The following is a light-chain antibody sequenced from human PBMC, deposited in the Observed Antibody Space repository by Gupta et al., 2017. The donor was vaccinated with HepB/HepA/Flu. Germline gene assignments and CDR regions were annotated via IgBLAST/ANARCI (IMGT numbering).Light chain of an antibody. CDR3: HQSSSLPLT. CDR2: YAS. Sequence: EVVLTHPSAFQSVIPKEKVTITCRASQSIVTSLHWYQQKPDQSPQLLIKYASQSTSGVPSRFSGSGFGTDFTLTINSLEAEDAAAYYCHQSSSLPLTFGGGTKVEIK. V-gene: IGKV6D-21*02. CDR1: QSIVTS. J-gene: IGKJ4*01.